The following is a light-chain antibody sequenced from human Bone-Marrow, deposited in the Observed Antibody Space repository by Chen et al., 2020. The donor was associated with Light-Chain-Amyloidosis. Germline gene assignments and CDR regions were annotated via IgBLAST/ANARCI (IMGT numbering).Light chain of an antibody. CDR1: QTISSNY. J-gene: IGKJ4*01. CDR2: GSS. Sequence: EIVLTQSPGTLSLSPGEGANLSCRASQTISSNYLTWYQQKFGQAPRLLIYGSSSRATGIPDRFTGGGSGTDFTLTINRLEPEDFAMYYCQQYGTSPLTFGGGTKVEI. CDR3: QQYGTSPLT. V-gene: IGKV3-20*01.